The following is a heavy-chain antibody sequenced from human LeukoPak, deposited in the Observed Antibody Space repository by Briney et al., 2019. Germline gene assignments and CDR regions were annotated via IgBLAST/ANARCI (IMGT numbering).Heavy chain of an antibody. V-gene: IGHV1-2*02. CDR2: INPNSGGT. D-gene: IGHD1-26*01. Sequence: ASVKVSCKASGYTXTGYYMHWVRQAPGQGLEWMGWINPNSGGTYYAQKFQGRVAMTRDTSITTAYMEMSSLTSDDTAVYYCAIAYSGSFYVFDIWGQGTIITVSS. J-gene: IGHJ3*02. CDR3: AIAYSGSFYVFDI. CDR1: GYTXTGYY.